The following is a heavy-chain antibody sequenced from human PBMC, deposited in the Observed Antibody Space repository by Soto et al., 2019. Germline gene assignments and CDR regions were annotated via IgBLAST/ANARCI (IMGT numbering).Heavy chain of an antibody. V-gene: IGHV1-2*04. J-gene: IGHJ4*02. CDR2: INPNSGGT. Sequence: ASVKVSCKASGYTFTGYYMHWVRQAPGQGLEWMGWINPNSGGTNYAQKFQGWVTMTRDTSISTAYMELSRLRSYDTAVYYCARGYCSGGSCYDYWGQGTLVTVSS. D-gene: IGHD2-15*01. CDR3: ARGYCSGGSCYDY. CDR1: GYTFTGYY.